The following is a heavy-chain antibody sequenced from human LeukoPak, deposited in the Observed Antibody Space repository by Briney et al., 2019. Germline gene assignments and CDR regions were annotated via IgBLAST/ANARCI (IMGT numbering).Heavy chain of an antibody. CDR2: ISRGSRYI. J-gene: IGHJ4*02. Sequence: GGSLRLSCAASGLTFSSYSVNWVRQAPGKGLEWVSSISRGSRYIYYADSVKGRFTISRDNAKNSLYLQMNSLRAEDTAVYYCARVGDEVAEDDYWGQGTLVTVSS. D-gene: IGHD1-26*01. CDR3: ARVGDEVAEDDY. V-gene: IGHV3-21*01. CDR1: GLTFSSYS.